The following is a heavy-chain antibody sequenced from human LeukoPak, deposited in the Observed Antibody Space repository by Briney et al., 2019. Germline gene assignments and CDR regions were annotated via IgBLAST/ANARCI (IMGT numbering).Heavy chain of an antibody. Sequence: SETLSLTCTVSGGSISSYYWSWIRQPAGKGLEWIGRIYTSGSTNYNPSLKSRVTMSVDTSKNQFSLKLSSVTAADTAVYYCARGHVQYYYGSGSYIAVAGSSYYFDYWGQGTLVTVSS. D-gene: IGHD3-10*01. J-gene: IGHJ4*02. V-gene: IGHV4-4*07. CDR3: ARGHVQYYYGSGSYIAVAGSSYYFDY. CDR2: IYTSGST. CDR1: GGSISSYY.